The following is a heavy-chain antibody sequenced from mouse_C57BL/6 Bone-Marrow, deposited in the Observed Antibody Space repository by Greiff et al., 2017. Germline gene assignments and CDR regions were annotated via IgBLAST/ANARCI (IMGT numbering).Heavy chain of an antibody. CDR1: GYTFTSYT. Sequence: QVQLQQSGAELARPGASVKMSCKASGYTFTSYTMHWVKQRPGQGLEWIGYINPSSGYTKYNQKFKDKATLTADKSSSTAYMQLSILTSEDSAVYYCARNYGSRRGAMDYWGQGTSVTVSS. V-gene: IGHV1-4*01. CDR2: INPSSGYT. CDR3: ARNYGSRRGAMDY. J-gene: IGHJ4*01. D-gene: IGHD1-1*01.